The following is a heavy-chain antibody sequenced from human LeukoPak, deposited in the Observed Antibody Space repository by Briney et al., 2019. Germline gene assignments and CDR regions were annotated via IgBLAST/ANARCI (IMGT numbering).Heavy chain of an antibody. CDR2: INPRGGST. D-gene: IGHD2-2*01. J-gene: IGHJ5*02. CDR1: GYTFTSYY. V-gene: IGHV1-46*01. CDR3: ARESRHCSSTSCYRWFDP. Sequence: ASVKVSCKASGYTFTSYYMHWVRQAPGQGLEWMGIINPRGGSTSYAQKFQGRVTMTRDTSTSTVYMELSSLRSEDTAVYYCARESRHCSSTSCYRWFDPWGQGTLVTVSS.